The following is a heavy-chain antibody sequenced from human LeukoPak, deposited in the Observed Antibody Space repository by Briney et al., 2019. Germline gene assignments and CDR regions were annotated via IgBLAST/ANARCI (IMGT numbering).Heavy chain of an antibody. D-gene: IGHD3-22*01. J-gene: IGHJ4*02. CDR3: ARQHDSSGYKLDS. Sequence: SQTLSLTCTVSGGSISSDGYLWSWIRQHPGKGLEWIGYIYYSGSTNYNPSLKSRVTISVDTSKNQFSLKLNSVTAADTAVYYCARQHDSSGYKLDSWGQGALVTVSS. CDR1: GGSISSDGYL. CDR2: IYYSGST. V-gene: IGHV4-31*03.